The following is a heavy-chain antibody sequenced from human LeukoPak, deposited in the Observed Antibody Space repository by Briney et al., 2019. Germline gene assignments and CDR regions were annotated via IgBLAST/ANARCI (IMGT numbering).Heavy chain of an antibody. D-gene: IGHD3-10*01. Sequence: PSGTLSLTCAVSGGSITTRNFWTWVRQPPGKGLEWIAEMHHDGSANYNPSLKSRVSMSVDKSKNHFSLRLTSVTAADTAVYYWAREGLGETYFEYWGRGILVTVSS. CDR3: AREGLGETYFEY. CDR1: GGSITTRNF. J-gene: IGHJ4*01. V-gene: IGHV4-4*02. CDR2: MHHDGSA.